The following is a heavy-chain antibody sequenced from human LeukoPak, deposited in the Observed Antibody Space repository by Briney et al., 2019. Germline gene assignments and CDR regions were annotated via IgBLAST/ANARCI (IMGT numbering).Heavy chain of an antibody. V-gene: IGHV1-2*02. CDR3: ARDDMVATYFFFY. Sequence: ASVKVSCKASGYTFTGYYMHWVRQAPGQGLEWMGWINPNSGGTNYAQKLQGRVTMTTDTSTSTAYMELRSLRSDDTAVYYCARDDMVATYFFFYWGQGTLVTVSS. CDR2: INPNSGGT. D-gene: IGHD5-12*01. CDR1: GYTFTGYY. J-gene: IGHJ4*02.